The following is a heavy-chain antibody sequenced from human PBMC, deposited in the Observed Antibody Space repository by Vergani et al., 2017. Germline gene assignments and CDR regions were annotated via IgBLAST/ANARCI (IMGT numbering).Heavy chain of an antibody. Sequence: QVQLVQSGAEVKKPGASVKVSCEGSGYTFRNYGISWVRQAPGEGLEWMGWISAYKGNTNYAQKLQGRVTMTTDTSTSTAYMELRSLRSDDTAVYYCARDPDIVVVPAAPYYYYYYGMDVWGQGTTVTVSS. J-gene: IGHJ6*02. CDR2: ISAYKGNT. CDR1: GYTFRNYG. V-gene: IGHV1-18*04. CDR3: ARDPDIVVVPAAPYYYYYYGMDV. D-gene: IGHD2-2*01.